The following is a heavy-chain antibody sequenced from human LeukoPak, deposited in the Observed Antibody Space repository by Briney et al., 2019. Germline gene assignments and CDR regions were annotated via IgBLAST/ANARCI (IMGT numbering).Heavy chain of an antibody. CDR1: GFTFSIYT. CDR3: ARYDNGKDYFDY. J-gene: IGHJ4*02. Sequence: GGSLRLSCVASGFTFSIYTMSWVRQAPGKGLEWVSLMYSGGGTSYADSVKGRFTISRDTSKNTLYLQMSSLRAEDTALYYCARYDNGKDYFDYWGQGTLVTVSS. CDR2: MYSGGGT. V-gene: IGHV3-53*01. D-gene: IGHD1-1*01.